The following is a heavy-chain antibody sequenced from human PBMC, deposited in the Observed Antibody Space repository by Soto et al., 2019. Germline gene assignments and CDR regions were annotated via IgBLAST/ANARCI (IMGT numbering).Heavy chain of an antibody. CDR1: GGSISSYY. CDR2: IYYSGST. J-gene: IGHJ4*02. Sequence: SETLSLTCAVSGGSISSYYLSWIRQPPGKGLEWIGYIYYSGSTNYNPSLKSRVTISVDTSKNQFSLKLSSVTAADTAVYYCARRWGRTFDYWGQGTLVTVSS. D-gene: IGHD7-27*01. CDR3: ARRWGRTFDY. V-gene: IGHV4-59*08.